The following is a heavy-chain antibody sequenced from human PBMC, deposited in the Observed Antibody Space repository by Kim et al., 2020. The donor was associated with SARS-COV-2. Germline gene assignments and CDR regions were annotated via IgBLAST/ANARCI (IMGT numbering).Heavy chain of an antibody. Sequence: GGSLRLSCAASGFTFSNAWMSWVRQAPGKGLEWVGRIKSKTDGGTTDYAAPVKGRFTISRDDSKNTLYLQMNSLKTEDTAVYYCTTDLPLYGSEYFDYWGQGTLVTVSS. CDR3: TTDLPLYGSEYFDY. J-gene: IGHJ4*02. CDR2: IKSKTDGGTT. D-gene: IGHD3-10*01. V-gene: IGHV3-15*01. CDR1: GFTFSNAW.